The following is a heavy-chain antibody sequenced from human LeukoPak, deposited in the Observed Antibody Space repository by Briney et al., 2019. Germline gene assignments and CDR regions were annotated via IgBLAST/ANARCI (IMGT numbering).Heavy chain of an antibody. Sequence: TFSSYAMSWIRQPPGKGLEWIGSIYYSGSTHYNPSLKSRVTISVDTSKNQFSLKLSSVTAADTAVYYCARDRSAVVDDYYYSDGMDVWGQGTTVTVSS. V-gene: IGHV4-39*07. CDR3: ARDRSAVVDDYYYSDGMDV. D-gene: IGHD2-15*01. CDR2: IYYSGST. CDR1: TFSSYA. J-gene: IGHJ6*02.